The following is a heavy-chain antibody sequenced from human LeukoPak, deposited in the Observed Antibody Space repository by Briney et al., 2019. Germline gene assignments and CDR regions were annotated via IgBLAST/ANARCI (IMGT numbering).Heavy chain of an antibody. CDR1: GFTFSSYG. V-gene: IGHV3-33*06. CDR2: IWYDGSNK. Sequence: GGSLRLSCAASGFTFSSYGMHWVRQAPGKGLEWVAVIWYDGSNKYYADSVKGRFTISRDNSKNTLYLQMNSLKAEDTAVYYRAKDGDRTDYYFDYWGQGTLVTVSS. CDR3: AKDGDRTDYYFDY. D-gene: IGHD7-27*01. J-gene: IGHJ4*02.